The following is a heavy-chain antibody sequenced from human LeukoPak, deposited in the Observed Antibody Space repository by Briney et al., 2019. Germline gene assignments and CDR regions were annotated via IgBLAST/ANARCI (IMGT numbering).Heavy chain of an antibody. CDR2: INPSGGRT. V-gene: IGHV1-46*01. J-gene: IGHJ4*02. D-gene: IGHD3-22*01. Sequence: ASVKVSCKASGYNFTSYYMHWVRQAPGQGLEWMGIINPSGGRTTNAQKFQGRVTMKRDTSTSTVYMELRSLRSEDTAVYYCARALRDYYDSSGGYWGQGTVVTVSS. CDR1: GYNFTSYY. CDR3: ARALRDYYDSSGGY.